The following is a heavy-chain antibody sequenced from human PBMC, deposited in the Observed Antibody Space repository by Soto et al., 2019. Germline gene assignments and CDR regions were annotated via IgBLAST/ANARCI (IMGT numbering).Heavy chain of an antibody. CDR1: GGTFSSYA. CDR3: ARDPLGLIAARLHYYFYGMGV. Sequence: QVQLVQSGAEVKKPGSSVKVSCKASGGTFSSYAISWVRQAPGQGLEWMGGIIPIFGTANYAQKFQGRVTITADESTSTAYMELSSLRSEETAVYYCARDPLGLIAARLHYYFYGMGVLGQGTTVTVSS. CDR2: IIPIFGTA. V-gene: IGHV1-69*01. D-gene: IGHD6-6*01. J-gene: IGHJ6*02.